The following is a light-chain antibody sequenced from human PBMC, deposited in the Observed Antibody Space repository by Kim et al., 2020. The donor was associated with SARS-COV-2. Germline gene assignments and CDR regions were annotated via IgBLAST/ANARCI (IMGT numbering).Light chain of an antibody. CDR1: SLRSHY. J-gene: IGLJ1*01. CDR3: NSRDDSDNSFV. Sequence: ALGQTFRITCQGDSLRSHYASWYQQKPGQAPVLVIYGKNNRPSGIPDRFSGSSSGNTASLTITGAQAEDEAEYYCNSRDDSDNSFVFATGTKVTVL. V-gene: IGLV3-19*01. CDR2: GKN.